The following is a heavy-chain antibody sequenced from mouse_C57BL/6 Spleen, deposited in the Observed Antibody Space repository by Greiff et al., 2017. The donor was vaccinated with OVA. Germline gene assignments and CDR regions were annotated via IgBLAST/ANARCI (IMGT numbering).Heavy chain of an antibody. J-gene: IGHJ4*01. V-gene: IGHV5-9-1*02. Sequence: EVQVVESGEGLVKPGGSLKLSCAASGFTFSSYAMSWVRQTPEKRLEWVAYISSGGDYIYYADTVKGRFTISRDNARNTLYLQMSSLKSEDTAMYYCTRDPYDYYAMDYWGQGTSVTVSS. CDR1: GFTFSSYA. D-gene: IGHD2-3*01. CDR3: TRDPYDYYAMDY. CDR2: ISSGGDYI.